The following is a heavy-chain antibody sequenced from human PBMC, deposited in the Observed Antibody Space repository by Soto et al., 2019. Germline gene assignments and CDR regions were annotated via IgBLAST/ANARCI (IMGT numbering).Heavy chain of an antibody. Sequence: GGSLRLSCAASGFTFSTYAMSWVRQAPGKGLEWVSAVISGDSTYYADSVKGRFTISRDNSKNTLFLQLNSLRAEDTAVYYCASPTGSGRLPGTHWFDPWGQGTLVTVSS. V-gene: IGHV3-23*01. CDR1: GFTFSTYA. J-gene: IGHJ5*02. CDR2: VISGDST. D-gene: IGHD3-10*01. CDR3: ASPTGSGRLPGTHWFDP.